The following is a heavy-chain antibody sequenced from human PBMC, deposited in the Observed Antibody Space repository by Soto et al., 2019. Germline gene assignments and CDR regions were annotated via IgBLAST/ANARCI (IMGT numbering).Heavy chain of an antibody. CDR3: ARVYSSNLQTTATFDY. D-gene: IGHD6-13*01. CDR1: GGSISSGDYF. Sequence: SETLSLTCTVSGGSISSGDYFWSWIRQPPGKGLEWIGYIYYSGSTYYNPSLKSRVTISVDTSKNQFSLKLSSVTAADTAVYYCARVYSSNLQTTATFDYWGQGTLVTVSS. V-gene: IGHV4-30-4*01. J-gene: IGHJ4*02. CDR2: IYYSGST.